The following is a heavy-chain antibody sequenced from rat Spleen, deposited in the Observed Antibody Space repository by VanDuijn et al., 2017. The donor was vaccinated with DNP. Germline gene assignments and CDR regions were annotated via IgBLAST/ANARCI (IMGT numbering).Heavy chain of an antibody. Sequence: EVQLVESGGGLIQPGNSLKLSCAASGFTFSDYAMAWVRQSPKKGLEWVATIISDARKTYYRDSVKGRFTISRDDAKSTLYLQMDSLRSEDTATYYCVRWNSGHFDYWGQGVMVTVSS. J-gene: IGHJ2*01. CDR3: VRWNSGHFDY. CDR1: GFTFSDYA. V-gene: IGHV5S10*01. CDR2: IISDARKT. D-gene: IGHD4-3*01.